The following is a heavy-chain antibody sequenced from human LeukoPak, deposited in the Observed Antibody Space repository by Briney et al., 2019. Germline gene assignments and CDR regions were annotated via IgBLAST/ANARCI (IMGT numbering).Heavy chain of an antibody. CDR2: ISAYNGNT. J-gene: IGHJ4*02. CDR1: GYTLSSYG. V-gene: IGHV1-18*01. D-gene: IGHD2-2*01. CDR3: AREYCSSTSCYAVDY. Sequence: ASVKVSCKPSGYTLSSYGISWVRQAPGQGLEWMGWISAYNGNTNHAQKFQGRVTMTTGTSTSSAYMELRRLRSDETAVYYCAREYCSSTSCYAVDYWGQGSPVTVSS.